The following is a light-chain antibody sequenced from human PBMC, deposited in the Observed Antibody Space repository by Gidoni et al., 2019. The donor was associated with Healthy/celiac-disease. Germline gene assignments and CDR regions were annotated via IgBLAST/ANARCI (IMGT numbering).Light chain of an antibody. CDR1: SSNIGSNT. Sequence: QSVLTQPPSASGTPGQRVTISCSGSSSNIGSNTVNWYQQLPGTAPKLLISSNNQRPPGVPDRFSGSKSGTSASLAISGLQSEDEADYYCAAWDDSLNAVVFGGGTKLTVL. CDR2: SNN. CDR3: AAWDDSLNAVV. V-gene: IGLV1-44*01. J-gene: IGLJ2*01.